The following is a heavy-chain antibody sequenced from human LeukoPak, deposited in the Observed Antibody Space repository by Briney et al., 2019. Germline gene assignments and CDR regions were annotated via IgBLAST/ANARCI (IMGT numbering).Heavy chain of an antibody. J-gene: IGHJ6*03. D-gene: IGHD3-3*01. V-gene: IGHV3-30*02. CDR1: LFSFSNSG. Sequence: PGGSLRLSCLARLFSFSNSGMHWVRQAPGKGLEWAAFMQYDGSEIKYADSVRGRFTLSRDHSKNILYLQMNSLRPADTAVYYCVTDTNFRVTYPPMDVWGKGTTVSVSS. CDR3: VTDTNFRVTYPPMDV. CDR2: MQYDGSEI.